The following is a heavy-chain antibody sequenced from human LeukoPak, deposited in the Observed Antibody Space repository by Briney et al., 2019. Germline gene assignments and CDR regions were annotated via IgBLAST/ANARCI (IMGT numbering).Heavy chain of an antibody. V-gene: IGHV4-39*01. J-gene: IGHJ5*02. Sequence: PSEILSLTCTVSGGSISSSSYYWGWIRQPPGKGLEWIGSIYYSGSTYYNPSLKSRVTISVDTSKNQFSLKLSSVTAADTAVYYCARQKVYDPGYNWFDPWGQGTLVTVSS. D-gene: IGHD2/OR15-2a*01. CDR2: IYYSGST. CDR3: ARQKVYDPGYNWFDP. CDR1: GGSISSSSYY.